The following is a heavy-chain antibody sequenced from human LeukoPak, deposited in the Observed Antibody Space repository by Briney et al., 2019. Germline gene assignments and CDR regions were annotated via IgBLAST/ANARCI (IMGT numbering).Heavy chain of an antibody. CDR1: GFTFSSYG. CDR2: ISYDGSNK. D-gene: IGHD1-1*01. J-gene: IGHJ4*02. V-gene: IGHV3-30*18. Sequence: GGSLRLSCAASGFTFSSYGMHWVRQAPGKGLEWVAVISYDGSNKYYADSVKGRFTISRDNSKNTLYLQMNSLRAEDTAVCYCAKSGYKALIGYWGQGTLVTVSS. CDR3: AKSGYKALIGY.